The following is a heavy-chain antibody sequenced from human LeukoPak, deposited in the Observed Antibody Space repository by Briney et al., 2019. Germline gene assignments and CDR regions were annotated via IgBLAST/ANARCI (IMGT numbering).Heavy chain of an antibody. CDR3: ARANGYGLLDC. V-gene: IGHV4-39*07. J-gene: IGHJ4*02. CDR1: GGSISSSSFY. CDR2: IYYSGST. D-gene: IGHD5-18*01. Sequence: SETLSLTCTVSGGSISSSSFYWGWIRQPPGKGLEWIGSIYYSGSTYYNPSLKSRVTISIDTSKNQFSLKLSSVTAADTAVYYCARANGYGLLDCWGQGTLVTVSS.